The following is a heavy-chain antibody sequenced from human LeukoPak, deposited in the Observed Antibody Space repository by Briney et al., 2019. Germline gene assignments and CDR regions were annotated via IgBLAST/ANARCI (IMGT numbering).Heavy chain of an antibody. V-gene: IGHV3-23*01. D-gene: IGHD5-18*01. CDR2: ISGSGGST. CDR3: AKDDRIQTRRYSYNY. J-gene: IGHJ4*02. CDR1: GFTFSDYY. Sequence: HAGGSLRLSCAASGFTFSDYYMSWVRHAPGKGLEWVSVISGSGGSTSYADSVKGRFTISRDNSMNTLYLQMNSLRAEDTAVYYCAKDDRIQTRRYSYNYWGQGALVTVSS.